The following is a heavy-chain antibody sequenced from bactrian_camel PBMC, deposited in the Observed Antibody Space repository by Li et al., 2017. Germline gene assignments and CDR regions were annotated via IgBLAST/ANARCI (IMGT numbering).Heavy chain of an antibody. Sequence: VQLVESGGGLVQPGGSLTLSCATSGFTFSNYAMIWVRQAPGKGLQWVSSIGYGGGITYYADSVKGRFPVSRDNANNTVNLMMNSLKPEDTAMYYCAANFGPYCSGPYLARRANFLGQGTQVTVS. J-gene: IGHJ4*01. V-gene: IGHV3S35*01. CDR2: IGYGGGIT. D-gene: IGHD2*01. CDR1: GFTFSNYA.